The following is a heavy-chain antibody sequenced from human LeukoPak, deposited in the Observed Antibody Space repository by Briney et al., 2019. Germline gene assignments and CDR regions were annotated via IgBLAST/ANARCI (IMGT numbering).Heavy chain of an antibody. CDR1: GGSFSGYY. D-gene: IGHD2-8*01. J-gene: IGHJ4*02. CDR3: ARSPGYCTNGVCLYHFDC. CDR2: INHSGST. V-gene: IGHV4-34*01. Sequence: SETLSLTCAVYGGSFSGYYWSWIRQPPGKGLEWIGEINHSGSTNYNPSLKSRVTISVDTSKNQFSLKLSSVTAADTAVYYCARSPGYCTNGVCLYHFDCWGQGTLVTVSS.